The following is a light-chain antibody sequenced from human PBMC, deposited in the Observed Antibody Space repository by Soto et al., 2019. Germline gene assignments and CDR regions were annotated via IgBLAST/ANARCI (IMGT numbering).Light chain of an antibody. J-gene: IGKJ2*01. V-gene: IGKV1-5*03. Sequence: DIQLTQSPSTLSASVGDRVTITCRASQSVNTWLAWYQKKPGKAPDLLIYKASILESGVPSRFSGSGSTTEFTLTISSLQPEDFATYYCQQYYTEGAFGQGNKLEIK. CDR2: KAS. CDR1: QSVNTW. CDR3: QQYYTEGA.